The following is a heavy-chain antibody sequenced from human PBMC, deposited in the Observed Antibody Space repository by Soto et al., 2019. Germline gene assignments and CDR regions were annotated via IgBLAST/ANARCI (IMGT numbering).Heavy chain of an antibody. CDR2: ISHSGST. CDR3: AGEGHGDYG. J-gene: IGHJ4*02. Sequence: QVQLQESGPGLVKPSQTLSLTCTVSGGSISSGDYSWSWIRQPPGKGLEWIGYISHSGSTYYNPSLKSRVTMSLDTSKNQFSLKLTSVPAAATAVYYCAGEGHGDYGGGQGTLVIVSS. V-gene: IGHV4-30-4*01. D-gene: IGHD4-17*01. CDR1: GGSISSGDYS.